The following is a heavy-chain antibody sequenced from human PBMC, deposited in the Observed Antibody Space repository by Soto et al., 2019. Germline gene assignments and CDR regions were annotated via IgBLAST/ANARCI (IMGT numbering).Heavy chain of an antibody. CDR3: ARVPYSSGPRY. CDR1: GFTLSSYA. Sequence: GGSLRLSXAASGFTLSSYAMSWVRQAPGKGLEWVSVISASGGSTDHADSVKGRFTMSRDNPKNTVYLQMNSLRAQDTAVYYCARVPYSSGPRYWGRGTLVTVSS. J-gene: IGHJ4*02. V-gene: IGHV3-23*01. CDR2: ISASGGST. D-gene: IGHD3-22*01.